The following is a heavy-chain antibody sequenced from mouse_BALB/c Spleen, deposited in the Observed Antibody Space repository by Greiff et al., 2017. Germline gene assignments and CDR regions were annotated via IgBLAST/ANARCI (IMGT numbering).Heavy chain of an antibody. Sequence: QVQLQQSGAELVRPGVSVKISCKGSGYTFTDYAMHWVKQSHAKSLEWIGVISTYYGDASYNQKFKGKATMTVDKSSSTAYMELARLTSEDSAIYYCARADYDEAMDYWGQGTSVTVSS. V-gene: IGHV1S137*01. CDR2: ISTYYGDA. CDR1: GYTFTDYA. J-gene: IGHJ4*01. D-gene: IGHD2-4*01. CDR3: ARADYDEAMDY.